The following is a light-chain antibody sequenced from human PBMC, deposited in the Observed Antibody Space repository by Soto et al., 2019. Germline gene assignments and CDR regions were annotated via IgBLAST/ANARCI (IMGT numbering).Light chain of an antibody. CDR2: SNN. Sequence: QSVLSQPPSASGTPGQTVTISCSGSNSNIGTKTVNWFQHLPGTAPKLLMYSNNQRPSGVPDRFSGSKSGASASLVICGLQSKDEGDYYCAAWDDSLNGVTFGGGTKLTVL. CDR1: NSNIGTKT. J-gene: IGLJ2*01. CDR3: AAWDDSLNGVT. V-gene: IGLV1-44*01.